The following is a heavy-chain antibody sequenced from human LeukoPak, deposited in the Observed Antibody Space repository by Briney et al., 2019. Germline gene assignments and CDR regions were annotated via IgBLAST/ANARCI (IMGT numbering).Heavy chain of an antibody. D-gene: IGHD3-10*01. V-gene: IGHV4-34*01. CDR3: ASRPSYGSGSYYTALYFDY. J-gene: IGHJ4*02. Sequence: ETLSLTCAVYGGSFSGYYWSWIRQPPGKGLEWIGEINHSGSTNYNPSLKSRVTISVDTSKNQFSLKLSSVTAADTAVYYCASRPSYGSGSYYTALYFDYWGQGTLVTVSS. CDR2: INHSGST. CDR1: GGSFSGYY.